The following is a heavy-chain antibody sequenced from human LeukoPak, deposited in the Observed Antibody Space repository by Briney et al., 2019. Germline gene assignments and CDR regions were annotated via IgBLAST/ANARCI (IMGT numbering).Heavy chain of an antibody. D-gene: IGHD3-22*01. J-gene: IGHJ4*02. CDR1: GFTFSSYG. CDR2: IWYDGSNK. V-gene: IGHV3-33*06. Sequence: PGGSLRLSCAASGFTFSSYGMHWVRQAPGKGLEWVAVIWYDGSNKYYADSVKGRFTISRDNSKNTLYLQMNSLRAEDTAVYYCAKDAYDSSGYYYSHPDYWGQGTLVTVSS. CDR3: AKDAYDSSGYYYSHPDY.